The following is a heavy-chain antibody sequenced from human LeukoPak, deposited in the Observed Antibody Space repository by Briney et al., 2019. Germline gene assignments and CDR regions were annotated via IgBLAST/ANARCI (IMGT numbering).Heavy chain of an antibody. CDR2: IYYSGST. Sequence: KPSETLSLTCTVSGGSISSYYWSWIRQPPGKGLEWIGYIYYSGSTNYNPSLKSRVTISVDTSKNQLSLKLSSVTAADTAVYYCARHPRTARYYYYGMDVWGQGTTVTVSS. CDR3: ARHPRTARYYYYGMDV. D-gene: IGHD4-17*01. V-gene: IGHV4-59*08. CDR1: GGSISSYY. J-gene: IGHJ6*02.